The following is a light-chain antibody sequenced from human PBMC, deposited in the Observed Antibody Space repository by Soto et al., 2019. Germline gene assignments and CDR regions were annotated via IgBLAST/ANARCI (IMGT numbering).Light chain of an antibody. CDR2: EVS. CDR1: SSDVGAYNY. V-gene: IGLV2-14*01. Sequence: QSVLTQPASVSGSPGQSITISCTGTSSDVGAYNYVSWFQQPPGKAPKIIIYEVSHRPSGVSNRFSGSKSGNTASLTISGLQTKDDADYYCSSYSVSRTPLYVFGTGTKLTVL. J-gene: IGLJ1*01. CDR3: SSYSVSRTPLYV.